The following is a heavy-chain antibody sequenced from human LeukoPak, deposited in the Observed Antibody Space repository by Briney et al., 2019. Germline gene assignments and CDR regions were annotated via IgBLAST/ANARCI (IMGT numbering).Heavy chain of an antibody. CDR2: FDPEDGET. D-gene: IGHD1-26*01. Sequence: GASVKVSFKVSGYTLTELSMHWVRPAPGKGLEWMGGFDPEDGETIYAQKFQGRVTMTRDTSTSTVYMELSSLRSEDTAVYYCARVLSGSYYGGFDYWGQGTLVTVSS. V-gene: IGHV1-24*01. J-gene: IGHJ4*02. CDR1: GYTLTELS. CDR3: ARVLSGSYYGGFDY.